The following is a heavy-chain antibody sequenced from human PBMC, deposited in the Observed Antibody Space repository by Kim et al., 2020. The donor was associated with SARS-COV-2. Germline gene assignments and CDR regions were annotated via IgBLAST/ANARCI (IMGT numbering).Heavy chain of an antibody. CDR2: IYYSGST. V-gene: IGHV4-59*01. J-gene: IGHJ5*02. CDR3: ARAPFTILRGGLRFDP. CDR1: GGSISSYY. Sequence: SETLSLTCTVSGGSISSYYWSWIRQPPGKGLEWIGYIYYSGSTNYNPSLKSRVTISVDTSKNQFSLKLSSVTAADTAVYYCARAPFTILRGGLRFDPWGQGTLVTVSS. D-gene: IGHD3-3*01.